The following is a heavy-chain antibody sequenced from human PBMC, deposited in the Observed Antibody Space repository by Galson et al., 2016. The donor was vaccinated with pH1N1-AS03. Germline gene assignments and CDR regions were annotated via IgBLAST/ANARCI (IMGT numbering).Heavy chain of an antibody. CDR3: ARESPVAGNFDY. V-gene: IGHV3-21*06. J-gene: IGHJ4*02. CDR1: GFNFTTYG. CDR2: ISRSSLYT. Sequence: SLRLSCAASGFNFTTYGMNMNWVRQAPGTGLEWISFISRSSLYTSYADSVKGRFTISRDNAKNSLYLHMNSLRAEDTAVYYCARESPVAGNFDYWGLGSLVTVSS. D-gene: IGHD6-19*01.